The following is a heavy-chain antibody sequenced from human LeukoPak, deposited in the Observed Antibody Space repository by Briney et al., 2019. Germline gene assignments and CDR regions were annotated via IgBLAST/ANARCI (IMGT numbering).Heavy chain of an antibody. CDR2: TSGGST. Sequence: GGSLRLSCAAFGFTFSSYAMSWVRQAPGKGLEWVSTTSGGSTYYADSVKGRFTISRDNSKSTLYLQMNSLRAEDTAVYYCAKGDCSSTTCSGFYGMDVWGRGTTVTVSS. V-gene: IGHV3-23*01. J-gene: IGHJ6*04. D-gene: IGHD2-2*01. CDR1: GFTFSSYA. CDR3: AKGDCSSTTCSGFYGMDV.